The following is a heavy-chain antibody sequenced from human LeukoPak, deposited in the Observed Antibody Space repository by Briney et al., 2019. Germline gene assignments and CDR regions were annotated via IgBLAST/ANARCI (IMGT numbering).Heavy chain of an antibody. CDR3: ARGIVPPAPDY. V-gene: IGHV4-31*03. D-gene: IGHD2-2*01. CDR1: GGSISSGGYY. CDR2: IYYSGST. Sequence: SQTLSLTCTVSGGSISSGGYYWSWIRQHPGKGLEWIGYIYYSGSTNYNPSLKSRVTISVDTSKNQFSLKLSSVTAADTAVYYCARGIVPPAPDYWGQGTLVTVSS. J-gene: IGHJ4*02.